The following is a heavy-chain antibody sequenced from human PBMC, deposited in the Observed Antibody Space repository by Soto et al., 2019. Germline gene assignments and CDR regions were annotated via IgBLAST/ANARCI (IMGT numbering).Heavy chain of an antibody. CDR2: ISSSSSYI. D-gene: IGHD4-17*01. CDR3: ARTRTDYGGNPDDY. V-gene: IGHV3-21*01. CDR1: GFTFSSYS. J-gene: IGHJ4*02. Sequence: GGSLRLSCAASGFTFSSYSMNWVRQAPGKGLEWVSSISSSSSYIYYADSVKGRFTISRDNAKNSLYLQMNSLRAEDTAVYYCARTRTDYGGNPDDYWGQGTLVTVSS.